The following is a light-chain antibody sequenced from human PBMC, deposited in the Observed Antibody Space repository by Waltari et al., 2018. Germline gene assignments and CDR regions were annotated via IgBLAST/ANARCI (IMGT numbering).Light chain of an antibody. CDR2: EVS. CDR3: SSYTTSSAPGV. V-gene: IGLV2-14*01. J-gene: IGLJ1*01. Sequence: QSALTQPASVSGSPGQSITISCSGTDSDVGAYDFVSWYQTHPGKAPHLIIYEVSNRPSGISNRFSASKSGNTASLTISGLQAEDEADYYCSSYTTSSAPGVFGTGTRVTVL. CDR1: DSDVGAYDF.